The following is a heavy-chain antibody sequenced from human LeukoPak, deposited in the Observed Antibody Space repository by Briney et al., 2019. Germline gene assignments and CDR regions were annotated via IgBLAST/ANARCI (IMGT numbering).Heavy chain of an antibody. CDR3: ARVGPDGSYFDY. CDR1: GGSMNNYY. D-gene: IGHD1-14*01. CDR2: IYTSGST. V-gene: IGHV4-4*07. Sequence: SETLSLTCTVSGGSMNNYYWSWIRQPAGKGLEWIGRIYTSGSTHYNPSLMSRVTMSLDTSKNQFSLNLNSVTAADTAVYYRARVGPDGSYFDYWGQGTLVTVSS. J-gene: IGHJ4*02.